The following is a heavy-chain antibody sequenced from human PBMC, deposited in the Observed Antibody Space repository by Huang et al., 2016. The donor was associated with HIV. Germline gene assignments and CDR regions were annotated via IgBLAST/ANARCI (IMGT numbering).Heavy chain of an antibody. J-gene: IGHJ4*02. CDR3: ATVDYYDTSGPQRGYFDN. D-gene: IGHD3-22*01. V-gene: IGHV1-69*01. CDR1: GGSFRNFA. CDR2: IIPNRGTA. Sequence: QVQLVQSGAEVKKPGSSVKVSCKASGGSFRNFAIGWVRQAPGQGLEWMGGIIPNRGTANYAQKFQGRVTIIADESTSTAYMELSSLRSEDTAVYYCATVDYYDTSGPQRGYFDNWGQGTLVTVSS.